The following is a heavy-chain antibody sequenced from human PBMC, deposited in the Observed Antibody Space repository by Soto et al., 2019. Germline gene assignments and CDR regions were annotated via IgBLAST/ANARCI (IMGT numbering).Heavy chain of an antibody. CDR1: GDSVSSNSAA. CDR2: TYYRSKWYN. Sequence: SQTLSLTCAISGDSVSSNSAAWNWIRQSPSRGLEWLGRTYYRSKWYNDYAVSVKSRITINPDTSKNQFSLQLNSVTPEDTAVYYCARFKGMATSPYYYYGMDVWGQGTTVTVSS. CDR3: ARFKGMATSPYYYYGMDV. V-gene: IGHV6-1*01. J-gene: IGHJ6*02. D-gene: IGHD2-2*01.